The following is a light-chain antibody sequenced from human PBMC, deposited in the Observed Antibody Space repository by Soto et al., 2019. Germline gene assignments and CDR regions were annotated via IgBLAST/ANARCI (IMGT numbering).Light chain of an antibody. J-gene: IGLJ2*01. CDR2: DDS. CDR1: NIGSEKS. Sequence: SYELTQPPSVSVAPGQPARIACGGTNIGSEKSVHWYQQKPGQAPVLVVYDDSDRPSGIPERFSGSNSGDTATLIISRVEAGDEADYYCQVWDRRSDHVIFGGGTKLTVL. CDR3: QVWDRRSDHVI. V-gene: IGLV3-21*02.